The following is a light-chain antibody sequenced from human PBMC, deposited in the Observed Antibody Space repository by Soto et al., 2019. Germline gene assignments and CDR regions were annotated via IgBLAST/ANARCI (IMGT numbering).Light chain of an antibody. Sequence: EIVLTQSPATLSLSPGERATLSCRASQSVSSYLAWYQQKPGQAPRLLIYDASNRATGIPARFSGSGSGTDFTLTISSLESEDFAVYYCQQRSNWPTFGQGTMV. J-gene: IGKJ1*01. CDR3: QQRSNWPT. V-gene: IGKV3-11*01. CDR2: DAS. CDR1: QSVSSY.